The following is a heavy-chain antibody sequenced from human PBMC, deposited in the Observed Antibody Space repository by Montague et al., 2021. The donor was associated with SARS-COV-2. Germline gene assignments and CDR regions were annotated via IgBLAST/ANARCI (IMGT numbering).Heavy chain of an antibody. J-gene: IGHJ5*02. CDR1: GGSMSDHY. CDR2: IYYSGGI. D-gene: IGHD3-10*01. CDR3: ARATSVRGAVNWFDP. V-gene: IGHV4-59*11. Sequence: SETLSLTCTVSGGSMSDHYWAWIRQPPGKGLEWLAYIYYSGGINSNASLKSRVSMSVDTSKNQFSLKLTSVTAADTAVYFCARATSVRGAVNWFDPWGQGTLVTVSS.